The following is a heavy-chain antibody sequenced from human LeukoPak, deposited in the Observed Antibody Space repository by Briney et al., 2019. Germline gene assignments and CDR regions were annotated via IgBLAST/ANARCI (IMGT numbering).Heavy chain of an antibody. D-gene: IGHD4-17*01. J-gene: IGHJ4*02. V-gene: IGHV3-23*01. CDR3: ARSPTMTTFGY. Sequence: PGGSLRLSCTTSKFNFNSYGMTWVRQAPGKGLEWVSSISGSGGSTQYAASVQGRFTISRDNSKNTLYLQMNSLRAEDTAVYYCARSPTMTTFGYWGQGTLVTVSS. CDR2: ISGSGGST. CDR1: KFNFNSYG.